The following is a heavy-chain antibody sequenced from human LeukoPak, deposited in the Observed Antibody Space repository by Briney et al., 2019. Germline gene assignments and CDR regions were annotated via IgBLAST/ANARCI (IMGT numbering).Heavy chain of an antibody. CDR1: GGTFSSYA. CDR2: IIPIFGTA. D-gene: IGHD3-10*01. CDR3: ASDGSGSYYLGLIY. Sequence: SVKVSCKASGGTFSSYAISWVRQAPGQGLEWMGGIIPIFGTANYAQKFQGRVTITADESTSTAYMELSSLRSEDTAVYYCASDGSGSYYLGLIYWGRGTLVTVSS. J-gene: IGHJ4*02. V-gene: IGHV1-69*13.